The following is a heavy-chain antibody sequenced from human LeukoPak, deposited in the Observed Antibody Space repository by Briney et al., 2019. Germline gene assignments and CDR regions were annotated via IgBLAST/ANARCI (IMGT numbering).Heavy chain of an antibody. CDR2: IKSKVDGETT. Sequence: PGGSLRLFCVASRLIFSNTWMHWVRQAPGRGLEWVGRIKSKVDGETTDRAAPMRRRFTISRDDSKNTLYLQMDRLQIEDTALYYCTTRVATTNDNWRQGTLVTVSS. CDR3: TTRVATTNDN. CDR1: RLIFSNTW. V-gene: IGHV3-15*01. J-gene: IGHJ4*02. D-gene: IGHD1-1*01.